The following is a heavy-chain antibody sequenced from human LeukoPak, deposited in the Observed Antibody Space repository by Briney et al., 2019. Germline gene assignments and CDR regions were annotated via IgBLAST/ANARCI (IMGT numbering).Heavy chain of an antibody. J-gene: IGHJ4*02. Sequence: GGSLRLSCAASGFTFSNHGMNWVRQAPGKGLEWVSGISPSGDIRYYADSVKGRFTISRDNSKNTLYLQMNSLRAEDTAVYYCAKDLGARYWGQGTLVTVSS. CDR3: AKDLGARY. V-gene: IGHV3-23*01. CDR1: GFTFSNHG. CDR2: ISPSGDIR.